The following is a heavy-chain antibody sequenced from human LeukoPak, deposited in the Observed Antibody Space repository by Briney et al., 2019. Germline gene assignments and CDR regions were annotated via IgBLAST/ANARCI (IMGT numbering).Heavy chain of an antibody. J-gene: IGHJ5*02. CDR2: IYYSGST. Sequence: SETLSLTCTVSGGSISSYYWSWVRQPPGKGLEWVGYIYYSGSTNYNPSLMSGVTISVGTSKTQFSLKMKSVTAADTAMYFCARDNRYCNAGYCSNWFDPWGQGTLVTVSS. CDR1: GGSISSYY. V-gene: IGHV4-4*08. CDR3: ARDNRYCNAGYCSNWFDP. D-gene: IGHD2-15*01.